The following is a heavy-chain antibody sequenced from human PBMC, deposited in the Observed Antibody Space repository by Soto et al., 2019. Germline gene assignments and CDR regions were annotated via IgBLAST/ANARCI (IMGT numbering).Heavy chain of an antibody. V-gene: IGHV1-2*02. CDR3: ATRYSYVHF. CDR1: GYAFTGYD. J-gene: IGHJ4*02. D-gene: IGHD5-18*01. CDR2: INPNSGDT. Sequence: GASVKVSCKSSGYAFTGYDIHWVRQAPGQGLEWMGWINPNSGDTNYAQKFQGRVTMTRDTPFSTAYMELSSLRSDDTAVYYCATRYSYVHFWGQGTLVTSPQ.